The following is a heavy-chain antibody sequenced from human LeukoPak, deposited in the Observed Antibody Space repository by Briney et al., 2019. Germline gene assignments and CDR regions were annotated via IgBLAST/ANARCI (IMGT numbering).Heavy chain of an antibody. CDR3: ARDDPFDY. CDR1: GFTFRTYA. D-gene: IGHD1-1*01. CDR2: ISSSGGGT. V-gene: IGHV3-23*01. Sequence: GGSLRPSCAASGFTFRTYAMNWVRQAPGKGLEWVSAISSSGGGTYDADSVKGRFTSSRDNSRNTLYLQMNRLRAEDTAVYYCARDDPFDYRGLGTLVTVSS. J-gene: IGHJ4*02.